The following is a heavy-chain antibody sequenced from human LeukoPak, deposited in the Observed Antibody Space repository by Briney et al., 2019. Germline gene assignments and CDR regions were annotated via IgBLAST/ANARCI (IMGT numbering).Heavy chain of an antibody. D-gene: IGHD1-26*01. V-gene: IGHV3-30-3*01. J-gene: IGHJ5*02. Sequence: GLALRLSYAASGFAFSSYAMHRVRQAPRKGLELLPVLSYDGSNKCYADSVKGRFTISRDNSKNTLYLQMNSLRAEDTAVYYCARDRGSDSGSYPNWFDPWGQGTLVTVSS. CDR3: ARDRGSDSGSYPNWFDP. CDR1: GFAFSSYA. CDR2: LSYDGSNK.